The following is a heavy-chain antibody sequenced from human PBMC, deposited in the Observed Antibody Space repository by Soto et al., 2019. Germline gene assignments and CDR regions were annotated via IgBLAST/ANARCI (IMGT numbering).Heavy chain of an antibody. Sequence: SVKVSCKASGGTFSSYAISWVRQAPGQGLEWMGGIIPIFGTANYAQKFQGRVTITADESTSTAYMELSSLRSEDTAVYYCARDRGYDFWSGYSWFDHWGQGTLVTVSS. V-gene: IGHV1-69*13. D-gene: IGHD3-3*01. CDR1: GGTFSSYA. CDR3: ARDRGYDFWSGYSWFDH. J-gene: IGHJ5*02. CDR2: IIPIFGTA.